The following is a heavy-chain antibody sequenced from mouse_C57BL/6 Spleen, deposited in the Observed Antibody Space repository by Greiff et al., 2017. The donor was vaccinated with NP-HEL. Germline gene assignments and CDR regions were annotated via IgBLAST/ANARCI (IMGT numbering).Heavy chain of an antibody. CDR3: ARNYYYGSSSYAMDY. V-gene: IGHV1-64*01. CDR1: GYTFTSYW. Sequence: QVQLKQPGAELVKPGASVKLSCKASGYTFTSYWMHWVKQRPGQGLEWIGMIHPTSGSTNYNEKFKSKATLTVDKSSSTAYMQLSSLTSEDSAVYYCARNYYYGSSSYAMDYWGQGTSVTVSS. D-gene: IGHD1-1*01. J-gene: IGHJ4*01. CDR2: IHPTSGST.